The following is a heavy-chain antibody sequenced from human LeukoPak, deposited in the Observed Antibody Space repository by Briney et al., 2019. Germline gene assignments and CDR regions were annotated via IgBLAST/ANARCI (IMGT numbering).Heavy chain of an antibody. V-gene: IGHV3-43D*03. Sequence: GGSLRLSCAASGFTFDDYAMHWVRQAPGKGLEWVSLISWNGGSTYYADSVKGRFTISRDNSKNSLYLQMNSLRAEDTALYYCAKDMAEYYGASGNIDYWGQGTLVTVSS. D-gene: IGHD3-10*01. CDR2: ISWNGGST. CDR3: AKDMAEYYGASGNIDY. CDR1: GFTFDDYA. J-gene: IGHJ4*02.